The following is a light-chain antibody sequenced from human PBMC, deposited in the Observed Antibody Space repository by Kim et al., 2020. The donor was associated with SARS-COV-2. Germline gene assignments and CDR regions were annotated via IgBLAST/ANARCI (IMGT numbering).Light chain of an antibody. V-gene: IGLV4-60*03. Sequence: QPVLTQSSPASASLGSSVTFTCTLSSGHNTYTIAWHQLQTGKAPRYLMKVEDSGTYNKGSGVPHRFSGSSSGTDRYLTISNLQSEDEADYYCETWDSKSWVFGGGTQLTVL. CDR2: VEDSGTY. J-gene: IGLJ3*02. CDR3: ETWDSKSWV. CDR1: SGHNTYT.